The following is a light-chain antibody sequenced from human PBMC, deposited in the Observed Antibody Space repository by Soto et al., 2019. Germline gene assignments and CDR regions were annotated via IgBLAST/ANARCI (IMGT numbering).Light chain of an antibody. V-gene: IGKV3-11*01. CDR3: RHRGKWPRT. Sequence: EIVLTQSPATLSLSPGERATLSCRASQSVSSYLAWYQQKPGQAPRLLIYGASNRATGIPAGFSGSRSGTDFYLTISSLERGDFAVYYCRHRGKWPRTFGQGTDLQIK. CDR2: GAS. CDR1: QSVSSY. J-gene: IGKJ2*01.